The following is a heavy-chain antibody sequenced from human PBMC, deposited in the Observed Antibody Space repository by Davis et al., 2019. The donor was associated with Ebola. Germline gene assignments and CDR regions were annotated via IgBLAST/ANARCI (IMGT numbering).Heavy chain of an antibody. CDR2: INPNSGGT. J-gene: IGHJ4*02. Sequence: ASVKVSCKASGYTFTGYYMHWVRQAPGQGLEWMGRINPNSGGTNYAQKFQGRVTMTRDTSTSTVYMELSSLRSEDTAVYYCARDLVEGAAAGLDYWGQGTLVTVSS. CDR1: GYTFTGYY. D-gene: IGHD6-13*01. V-gene: IGHV1-2*06. CDR3: ARDLVEGAAAGLDY.